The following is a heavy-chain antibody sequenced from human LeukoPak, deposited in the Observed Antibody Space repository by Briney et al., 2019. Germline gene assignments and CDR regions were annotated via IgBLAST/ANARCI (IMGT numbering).Heavy chain of an antibody. Sequence: GGSLRLSCAASGFTFSSYAMSWVRQAPGKGREWVSAISGSGGSTYYADSVKGRFTISRDNSKNTLYLQMNSLRAEDTAVYYCAKRRNPYYYDSSRQGYWGQGTLVTVSS. J-gene: IGHJ4*02. D-gene: IGHD3-22*01. CDR1: GFTFSSYA. CDR2: ISGSGGST. CDR3: AKRRNPYYYDSSRQGY. V-gene: IGHV3-23*01.